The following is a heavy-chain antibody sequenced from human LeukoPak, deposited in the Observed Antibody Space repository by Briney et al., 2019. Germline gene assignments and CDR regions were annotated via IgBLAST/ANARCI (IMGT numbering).Heavy chain of an antibody. D-gene: IGHD6-13*01. V-gene: IGHV3-21*01. CDR1: GFTFSSYS. CDR2: ISSRSSYI. Sequence: GGSLRLSCAASGFTFSSYSMNWVRQAPGKGLEWVSSISSRSSYIYYADSVKGRFTISRDNAKNSLYLQMNSLRAEDTAVYYCARGGIAAAGVFDYWGQGTLVTVSS. CDR3: ARGGIAAAGVFDY. J-gene: IGHJ4*02.